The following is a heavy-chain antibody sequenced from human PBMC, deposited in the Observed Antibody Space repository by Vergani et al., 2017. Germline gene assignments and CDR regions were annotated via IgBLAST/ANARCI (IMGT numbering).Heavy chain of an antibody. J-gene: IGHJ5*02. D-gene: IGHD3-10*01. V-gene: IGHV4-61*02. CDR2: IHSSGTT. Sequence: QVQLHESGPGLVKPTQTLSLTCTVSGGSITGGSFYWSWIRQPAGKGLEWIGRIHSSGTTNYNPSLKSRVTLSVDTSKNQLSLRMTSVTAADTAVYYCARDSWTSELRGVYWFDTWGQGTLVSVSS. CDR1: GGSITGGSFY. CDR3: ARDSWTSELRGVYWFDT.